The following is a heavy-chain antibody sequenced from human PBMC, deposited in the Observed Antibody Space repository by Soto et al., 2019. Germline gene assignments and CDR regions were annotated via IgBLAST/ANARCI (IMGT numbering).Heavy chain of an antibody. V-gene: IGHV3-23*01. CDR2: ISNGGDNT. CDR1: GFIFKNFA. D-gene: IGHD6-13*01. J-gene: IGHJ4*02. CDR3: AKDTRAAAGLNDY. Sequence: GGSLRLSCAASGFIFKNFAMNWVRQAPGEGLEWVSGISNGGDNTYYTDSVKGRFTISRDNSKNILYLQMNSLRAEDTAIYYCAKDTRAAAGLNDYWGQGTLVTVSS.